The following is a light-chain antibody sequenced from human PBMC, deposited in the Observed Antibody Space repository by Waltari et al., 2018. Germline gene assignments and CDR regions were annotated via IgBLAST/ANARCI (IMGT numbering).Light chain of an antibody. J-gene: IGLJ2*01. Sequence: SYELTQPPSVSVSPGQTARITCSGDALPKQYAYWYQQKPGQAPVLVIYKDSGGPSGIPGRFSGSSSGTTVTLTISGVQAEDEADYYCQSADSSGTYPVFGGGTKLTVL. CDR1: ALPKQY. V-gene: IGLV3-25*03. CDR3: QSADSSGTYPV. CDR2: KDS.